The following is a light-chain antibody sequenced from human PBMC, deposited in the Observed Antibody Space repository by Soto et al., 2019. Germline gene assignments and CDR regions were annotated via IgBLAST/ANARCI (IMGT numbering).Light chain of an antibody. CDR3: QQYNNWPPMYT. V-gene: IGKV3-15*01. Sequence: EIVLTQSPGTLSLSPGERATLSCRASQSVSSSYLAWYQQKRGQAPRLLIYGASTRATGIPARFSGSGSGTEFTLTISTLQSEDFAVYYCQQYNNWPPMYTFGQGTRLEIK. CDR1: QSVSSSY. J-gene: IGKJ5*01. CDR2: GAS.